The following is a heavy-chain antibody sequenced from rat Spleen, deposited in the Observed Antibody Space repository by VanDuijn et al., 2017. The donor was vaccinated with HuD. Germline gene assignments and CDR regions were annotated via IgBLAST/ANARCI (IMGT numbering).Heavy chain of an antibody. CDR3: ARHGYDGSYYYWDY. CDR1: GFTFSDYD. J-gene: IGHJ2*01. Sequence: EVQLVESGGGLVQPGRSLKLSCAASGFTFSDYDMAWVRQAPTKGLEWVASISPSGGITYYRDSVKGRFTVSRDNAKSTLYLQMDSLRSEDTATYYCARHGYDGSYYYWDYWGQGVMVTVSS. V-gene: IGHV5S23*01. D-gene: IGHD1-12*02. CDR2: ISPSGGIT.